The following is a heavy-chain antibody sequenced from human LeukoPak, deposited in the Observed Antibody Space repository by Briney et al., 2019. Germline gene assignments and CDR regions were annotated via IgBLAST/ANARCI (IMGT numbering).Heavy chain of an antibody. CDR2: IYYSGST. J-gene: IGHJ5*02. CDR3: ARGARMGARYNWFDP. V-gene: IGHV4-59*01. D-gene: IGHD1-26*01. CDR1: GGSISSYY. Sequence: SETLSLTCTVSGGSISSYYWSWIRQPPGKGLEWIGYIYYSGSTNYNPSLKSRVTISVDTSKNQFSLKLSSVTAADTAVYYCARGARMGARYNWFDPWGQGTLVTVSS.